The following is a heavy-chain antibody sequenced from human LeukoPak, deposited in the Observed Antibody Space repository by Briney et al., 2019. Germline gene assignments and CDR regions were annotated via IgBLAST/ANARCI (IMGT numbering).Heavy chain of an antibody. Sequence: ASVKVSCKASGYTFTSYGISWVRQAPGQGREWMGWISAYNGNTNYAQKLQGRVTMTTDTSTSTAYMELRSLRSDDTAVYYCARAGDIVVVPASILEAYYFDYWGQGTLVTVSS. CDR2: ISAYNGNT. CDR1: GYTFTSYG. V-gene: IGHV1-18*01. CDR3: ARAGDIVVVPASILEAYYFDY. J-gene: IGHJ4*02. D-gene: IGHD2-2*01.